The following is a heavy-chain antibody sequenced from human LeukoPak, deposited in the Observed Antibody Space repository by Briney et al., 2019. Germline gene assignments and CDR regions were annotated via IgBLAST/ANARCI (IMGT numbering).Heavy chain of an antibody. V-gene: IGHV1-46*01. J-gene: IGHJ4*02. CDR1: GYTFTKNY. Sequence: ASVKVSCKASGYTFTKNYMHWVRQAPGQGLEWMGIINPSGGSTRYAEKFQGRVTMTRDTSSSTAYMDLSGLRSDDTAVYYCARDAFSGYSYSYYSDYWGQGTPVTVSS. D-gene: IGHD6-13*01. CDR2: INPSGGST. CDR3: ARDAFSGYSYSYYSDY.